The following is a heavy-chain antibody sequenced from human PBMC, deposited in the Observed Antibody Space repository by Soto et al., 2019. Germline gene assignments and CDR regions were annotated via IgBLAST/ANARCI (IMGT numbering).Heavy chain of an antibody. D-gene: IGHD1-1*01. CDR1: GYTFTTSG. CDR3: ARAPRLTQLSA. Sequence: QVQLVQSGAEVKKAGASVRISCKASGYTFTTSGMHWVRQAPRQGLEWVGWINGVNGNTKYSQKFQDRVTITRDSSASTAYMELSGLTSDDTGVFYCARAPRLTQLSAWGQGTLVIVSS. CDR2: INGVNGNT. V-gene: IGHV1-3*01. J-gene: IGHJ5*02.